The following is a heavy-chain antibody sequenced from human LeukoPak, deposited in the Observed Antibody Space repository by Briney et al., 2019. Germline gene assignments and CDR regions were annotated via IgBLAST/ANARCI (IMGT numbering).Heavy chain of an antibody. CDR3: ATEVPLVGATHYYYYGMDV. CDR2: INPSGGST. Sequence: ASVKVSCKASGYTFTSYYMHWVRQAPGQGLEWMGTINPSGGSTTYAQKFQGRVTMTEDTSTDTAYMELSSLRSEDTAVYYCATEVPLVGATHYYYYGMDVWGQGTTVTVSS. V-gene: IGHV1-46*01. D-gene: IGHD1-26*01. J-gene: IGHJ6*02. CDR1: GYTFTSYY.